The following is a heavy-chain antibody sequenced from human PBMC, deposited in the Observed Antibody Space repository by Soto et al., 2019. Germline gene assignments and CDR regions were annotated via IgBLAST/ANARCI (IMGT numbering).Heavy chain of an antibody. Sequence: GASVKVSCKASGYTFTSYDINWVRQATGQGLKWMGWMNPNSGNTGYAQKYQGRVTMTRNTSISTAYMELSSLRSEDTAVYYCARGGLWSGEVDYWGQGTLVTVSS. CDR2: MNPNSGNT. J-gene: IGHJ4*02. CDR1: GYTFTSYD. D-gene: IGHD3-3*01. V-gene: IGHV1-8*01. CDR3: ARGGLWSGEVDY.